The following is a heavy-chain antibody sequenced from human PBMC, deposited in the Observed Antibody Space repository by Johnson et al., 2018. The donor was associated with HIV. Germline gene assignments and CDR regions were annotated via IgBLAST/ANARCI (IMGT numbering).Heavy chain of an antibody. CDR2: IQYDATNR. Sequence: MQLVESGGGVVQPGRSLRLSCAASGFTFSSYAMHWVRHAPGKGLEWVAFIQYDATNRYYVDSVKGRFTISRDNSKNTVYLQMNSLRTEDSALYYCAKDFGSGWADAFDIWGQGTGVTISS. D-gene: IGHD6-19*01. J-gene: IGHJ3*02. CDR3: AKDFGSGWADAFDI. V-gene: IGHV3-30*04. CDR1: GFTFSSYA.